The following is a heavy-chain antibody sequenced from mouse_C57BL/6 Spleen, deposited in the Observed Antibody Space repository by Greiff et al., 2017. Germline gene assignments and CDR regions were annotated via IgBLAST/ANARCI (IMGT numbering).Heavy chain of an antibody. CDR3: ARPYDGYFFWFAY. CDR1: GFTFSDYG. J-gene: IGHJ3*01. CDR2: ISSGGSTI. V-gene: IGHV5-17*01. D-gene: IGHD2-3*01. Sequence: EVKLVESGGGLVKPGGSLKLSCAASGFTFSDYGMHWVRQAPEKGLEWVAYISSGGSTIYYADTVKGRFTISRDNAKNTLFLQMTSLRSEDTAMYYCARPYDGYFFWFAYWGQGTLVTVSA.